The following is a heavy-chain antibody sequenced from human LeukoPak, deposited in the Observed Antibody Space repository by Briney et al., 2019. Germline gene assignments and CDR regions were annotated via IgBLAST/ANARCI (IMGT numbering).Heavy chain of an antibody. CDR1: GGTFSSYA. V-gene: IGHV1-69*04. CDR2: IIPILGIA. J-gene: IGHJ3*02. Sequence: SVKVSCKASGGTFSSYAISWVRQAPGQGLEWMGRIIPILGIANYAQKFQGRVTITADKSTSTAYMELSSLRSEDTAVYYCARDRVGEDSSSWYEGDAFDIWGQGTMVTVSS. D-gene: IGHD6-13*01. CDR3: ARDRVGEDSSSWYEGDAFDI.